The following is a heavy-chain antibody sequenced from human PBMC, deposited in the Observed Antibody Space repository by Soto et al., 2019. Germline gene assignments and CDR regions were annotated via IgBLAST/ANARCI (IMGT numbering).Heavy chain of an antibody. CDR3: ARGSWFDP. CDR1: GYTFSDYY. J-gene: IGHJ5*02. Sequence: VHLVQSGAEVKKPGASVKVSCKASGYTFSDYYMNWVRQAPGQGLEWMGIINPRGGSATYTQKFQGRVTMTRDTSTSTVYMELSSLRAEDTAVYYCARGSWFDPWGQGTPVTVSA. CDR2: INPRGGSA. V-gene: IGHV1-46*01.